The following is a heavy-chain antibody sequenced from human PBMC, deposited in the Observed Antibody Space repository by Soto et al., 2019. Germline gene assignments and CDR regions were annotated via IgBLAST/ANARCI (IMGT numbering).Heavy chain of an antibody. CDR2: IYPDDSDT. V-gene: IGHV5-51*01. CDR3: ACSSSGWSRGDY. D-gene: IGHD6-19*01. CDR1: GYSFTSYW. J-gene: IGHJ4*02. Sequence: SLKVSCKGSGYSFTSYWIGWVRQMPGKGLEWMGIIYPDDSDTRYSPSFQGQVTISADKSITTAYLQWSSLKASDTAMYFCACSSSGWSRGDYWGQGTLVTVYS.